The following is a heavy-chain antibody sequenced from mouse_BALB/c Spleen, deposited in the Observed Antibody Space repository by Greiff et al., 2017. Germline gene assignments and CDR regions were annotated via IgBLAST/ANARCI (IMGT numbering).Heavy chain of an antibody. V-gene: IGHV5-6-5*01. J-gene: IGHJ1*01. Sequence: DVQLQESGGGLVKPGGSLKLSCAASGFTFSSYAMSWVRQTPEQRLEWVASISRGGSTYYPYSVKGRFTISRDNARNILYLQMSSLRSEDTAMYYCARGRRNGNNHWYFDVWGAGTTVTVSS. D-gene: IGHD2-1*01. CDR3: ARGRRNGNNHWYFDV. CDR1: GFTFSSYA. CDR2: ISRGGST.